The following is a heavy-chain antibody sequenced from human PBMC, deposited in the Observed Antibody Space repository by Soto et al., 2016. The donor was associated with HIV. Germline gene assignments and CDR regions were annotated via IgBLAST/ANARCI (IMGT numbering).Heavy chain of an antibody. CDR1: GFIFGDSV. D-gene: IGHD1-26*01. J-gene: IGHJ2*01. V-gene: IGHV3-73*01. CDR2: IGSKTNSYAT. CDR3: TRHWELIGWYFDL. Sequence: EVQLVESGGGMVQPGGSLKISCAASGFIFGDSVMHWVRQASGKGLEWVGRIGSKTNSYATEYAVSVKDRFTVSRDDSKNTAYLQMNSLKTEDTAVYYCTRHWELIGWYFDLVGPRHPGRCLV.